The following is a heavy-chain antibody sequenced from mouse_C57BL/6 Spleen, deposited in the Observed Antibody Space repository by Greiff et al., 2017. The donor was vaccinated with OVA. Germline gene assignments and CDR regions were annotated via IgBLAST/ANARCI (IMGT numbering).Heavy chain of an antibody. D-gene: IGHD1-1*01. CDR2: IYPGDGDT. V-gene: IGHV1-82*01. CDR1: GYAFSSSW. Sequence: VQLQQSGPELVKPGASVKISCKASGYAFSSSWMNWVKQRPGKGLEWIGRIYPGDGDTNYNGKFKGKATLHADKSSSTAYMQLSSLTSEDSAVYFCASLITTVVAPSYAMDYWGQGTSVTVSS. J-gene: IGHJ4*01. CDR3: ASLITTVVAPSYAMDY.